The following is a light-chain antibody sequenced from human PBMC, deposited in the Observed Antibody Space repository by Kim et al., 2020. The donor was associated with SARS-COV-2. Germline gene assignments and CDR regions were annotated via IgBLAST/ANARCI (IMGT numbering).Light chain of an antibody. V-gene: IGKV2-28*01. CDR3: MQGLQPTYT. J-gene: IGKJ2*01. CDR1: QSLLHSNGYKY. CDR2: LGS. Sequence: DIVMTQSPLSLPVTPGEPASISCRSSQSLLHSNGYKYLNWYLQKPGQSPQLLIYLGSNRASGVPDKFSSSGSGTDFTLTISRVEAADVGVYYCMQGLQPTYTFGQGTKLEI.